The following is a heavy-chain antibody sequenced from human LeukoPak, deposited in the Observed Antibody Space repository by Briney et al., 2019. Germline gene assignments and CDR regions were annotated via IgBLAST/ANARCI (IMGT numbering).Heavy chain of an antibody. CDR2: IRYDGSNK. D-gene: IGHD3-22*01. V-gene: IGHV3-30*02. J-gene: IGHJ4*02. Sequence: GGSLRLSCAASGFIFSSYGMHWVRQAPGKGLEWAAFIRYDGSNKYYADSVKGRFTISRDNAKNSLYLQMNSLRAEDTAVYYCARDHYDSSGYNAYDYWGQGTLVTVSS. CDR3: ARDHYDSSGYNAYDY. CDR1: GFIFSSYG.